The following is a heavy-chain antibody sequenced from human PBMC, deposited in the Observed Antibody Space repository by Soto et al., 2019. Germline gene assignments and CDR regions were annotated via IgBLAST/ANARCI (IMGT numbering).Heavy chain of an antibody. CDR2: IYPGDSDT. CDR3: ARARISSSWHYYYGMDV. D-gene: IGHD6-13*01. CDR1: GYSFTNYW. J-gene: IGHJ6*02. V-gene: IGHV5-51*01. Sequence: GESLKISCEASGYSFTNYWIGWVRQMHGKGLEWMGNIYPGDSDTRYSPSFQGQVTISADKSISTAYLQWSSLKASDTAMYYCARARISSSWHYYYGMDVWGQGTTVTVSS.